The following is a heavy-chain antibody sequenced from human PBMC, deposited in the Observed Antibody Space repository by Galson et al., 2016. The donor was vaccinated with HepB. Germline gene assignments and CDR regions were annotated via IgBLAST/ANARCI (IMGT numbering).Heavy chain of an antibody. CDR2: IQDTGNT. V-gene: IGHV4-61*01. D-gene: IGHD1-26*01. CDR3: ARDQHGSYMPH. Sequence: TLSLTCTVSGGSLSGDNYFWSWVRQPPGKGLEWIGFIQDTGNTNCNPSLKSRVTISIDRSKNQFSLKLSSVTAADTAVYYCARDQHGSYMPHWGLGTLVTVSS. J-gene: IGHJ4*02. CDR1: GGSLSGDNYF.